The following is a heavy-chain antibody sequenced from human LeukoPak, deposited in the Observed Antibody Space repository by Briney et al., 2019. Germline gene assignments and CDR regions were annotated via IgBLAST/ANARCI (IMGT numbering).Heavy chain of an antibody. Sequence: GGSLRLSCATSGFTFSNYDMYWARQTPGKGLEWVAFIQYDGRNKYYADSVKGRFTISRDSSRNTLYLQMNSLRAEDTAVYYCARKSPRIADFDYWGQGTLVTVSS. J-gene: IGHJ4*02. CDR2: IQYDGRNK. CDR1: GFTFSNYD. CDR3: ARKSPRIADFDY. D-gene: IGHD6-13*01. V-gene: IGHV3-30*02.